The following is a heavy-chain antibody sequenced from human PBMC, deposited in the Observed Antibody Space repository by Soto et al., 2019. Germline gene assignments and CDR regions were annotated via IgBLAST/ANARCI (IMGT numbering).Heavy chain of an antibody. D-gene: IGHD3-16*01. CDR3: ARDFGGYIYDYYYGMDV. V-gene: IGHV3-30-3*01. J-gene: IGHJ6*02. CDR2: ISYDGSNK. Sequence: QVQLVESGGGVVQPGRSLRLSCAASGFTFSSYAMHWVRQAPGKGLEWVAVISYDGSNKYYADSVKGRFTISRDNSKNTLYLQMNSLRAEDTAVYYCARDFGGYIYDYYYGMDVWGQGTTVTVSS. CDR1: GFTFSSYA.